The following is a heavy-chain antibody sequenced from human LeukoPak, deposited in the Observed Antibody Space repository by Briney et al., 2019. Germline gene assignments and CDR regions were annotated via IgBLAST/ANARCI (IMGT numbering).Heavy chain of an antibody. CDR3: ARDHGTSGWYGHYFDY. V-gene: IGHV3-7*01. Sequence: PGRSLRLSCAASGFTFSNYGMHWVRQAPGKGLEWVVNIKQDGSDKYYVDSVKGRFTISRDNANNSLYLQMNSPRAEDTAVYYCARDHGTSGWYGHYFDYWGQGILVTVSS. D-gene: IGHD6-19*01. CDR1: GFTFSNYG. CDR2: IKQDGSDK. J-gene: IGHJ4*02.